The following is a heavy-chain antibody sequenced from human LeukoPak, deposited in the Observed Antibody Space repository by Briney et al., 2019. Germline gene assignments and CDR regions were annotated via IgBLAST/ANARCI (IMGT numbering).Heavy chain of an antibody. CDR1: GFSLSTSGMC. CDR2: IDWDDDK. J-gene: IGHJ3*02. V-gene: IGHV2-70*11. Sequence: SGPALVKPTQTLTLTCTFSGFSLSTSGMCVSWIRQPPGKALEWLARIDWDDDKYYSTSLKTRLTISKDTSKNQVVLTITNMDPLDTATYYCARTRRTTVVTAGAFDIWGQGTMVTVSS. D-gene: IGHD4-23*01. CDR3: ARTRRTTVVTAGAFDI.